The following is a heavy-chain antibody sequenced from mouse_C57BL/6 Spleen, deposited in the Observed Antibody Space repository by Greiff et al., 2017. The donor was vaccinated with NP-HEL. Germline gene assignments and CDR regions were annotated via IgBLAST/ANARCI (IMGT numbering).Heavy chain of an antibody. Sequence: EVKVEESGPGLVKPSQSLSLTCSVTGYSITSGYYWNWIRQFPGNKLEWMGYISYDGSNNYNPSLKNRISITRDTSKNQFFLKLNSVTTEDTATYYCARATTVVDYWGQGTTLTVSS. CDR3: ARATTVVDY. D-gene: IGHD1-1*01. CDR1: GYSITSGYY. CDR2: ISYDGSN. V-gene: IGHV3-6*01. J-gene: IGHJ2*01.